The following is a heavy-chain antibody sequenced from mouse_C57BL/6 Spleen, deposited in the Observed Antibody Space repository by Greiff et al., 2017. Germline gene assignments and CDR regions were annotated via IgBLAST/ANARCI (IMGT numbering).Heavy chain of an antibody. CDR3: ARASSGYVNFDY. CDR2: IDPANGNT. J-gene: IGHJ2*01. V-gene: IGHV14-3*01. Sequence: EVKLVESVAELVRPGASVKLSCTASGFNIKNTYMHWVKQRPEQGLEWIGRIDPANGNTKYAPKFQGKATITAETSSNTAYLQLSSLTSEDTAIYYCARASSGYVNFDYWGQGTTLTVSS. D-gene: IGHD3-2*02. CDR1: GFNIKNTY.